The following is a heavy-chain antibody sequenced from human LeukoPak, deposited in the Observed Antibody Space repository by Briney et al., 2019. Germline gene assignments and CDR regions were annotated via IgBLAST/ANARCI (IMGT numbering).Heavy chain of an antibody. Sequence: ASVKVSCKASGYTFTSYGISWVRQAPGQGLEWMGWISAYNGNTNYAQELQGRVTMTTDTSTSTAYMELRSLRSDDTAVYYCARDQIGDSSGHYWGQGTLVTVSS. CDR1: GYTFTSYG. CDR2: ISAYNGNT. D-gene: IGHD6-19*01. V-gene: IGHV1-18*04. J-gene: IGHJ4*02. CDR3: ARDQIGDSSGHY.